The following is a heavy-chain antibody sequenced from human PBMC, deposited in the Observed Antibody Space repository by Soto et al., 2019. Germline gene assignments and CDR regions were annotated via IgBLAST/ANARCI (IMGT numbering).Heavy chain of an antibody. Sequence: ESGGGVVQPGRSLRLSCAASGFTFSSYGMHWVRQAPAKGLEWVAVISYDGSNKYYADSVKGRFTISRDNSKITLYLQMNSLRAEDTAVYYCAKVGYYYDSSGGIDYWGQGTLVTVSS. CDR1: GFTFSSYG. J-gene: IGHJ4*02. CDR3: AKVGYYYDSSGGIDY. V-gene: IGHV3-30*18. D-gene: IGHD3-22*01. CDR2: ISYDGSNK.